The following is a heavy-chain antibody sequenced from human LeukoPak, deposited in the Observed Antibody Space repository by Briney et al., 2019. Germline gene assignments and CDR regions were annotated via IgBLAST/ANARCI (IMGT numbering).Heavy chain of an antibody. D-gene: IGHD7-27*01. Sequence: ASVKVSCKVSGHILTELSMHWVRQAPGQGLEWMGWINPNAGATNYAQKFQGRITMTRDTSISTVYMELSRLRSDDTAVYYCARDQTGDGFDCWGQGTLVTVSS. J-gene: IGHJ4*02. CDR2: INPNAGAT. CDR1: GHILTELS. V-gene: IGHV1-2*02. CDR3: ARDQTGDGFDC.